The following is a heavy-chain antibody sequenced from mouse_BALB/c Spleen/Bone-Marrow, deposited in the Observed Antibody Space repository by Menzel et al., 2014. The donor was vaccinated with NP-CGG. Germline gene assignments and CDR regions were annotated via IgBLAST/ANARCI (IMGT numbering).Heavy chain of an antibody. D-gene: IGHD1-1*01. V-gene: IGHV5-17*02. Sequence: DVHLVESGGGLVQPGGSRKLSCAASGFTFSSFGMHWVRQAPEKGLEWVAYISSGSSTIYYADTVMGRFTISRDNPKNPPFLQMTSLRSEDTAMYYCARSGSSSGYFDYWGQGTTLTASS. CDR3: ARSGSSSGYFDY. J-gene: IGHJ2*01. CDR2: ISSGSSTI. CDR1: GFTFSSFG.